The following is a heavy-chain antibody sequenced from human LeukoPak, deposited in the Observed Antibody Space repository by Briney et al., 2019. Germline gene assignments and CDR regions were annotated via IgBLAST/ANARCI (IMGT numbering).Heavy chain of an antibody. CDR2: IITNGSIT. CDR1: GFTFSSYD. V-gene: IGHV3-48*02. J-gene: IGHJ4*02. CDR3: ARAFDY. Sequence: GGSLRLSCAASGFTFSSYDMNWVRQAPGKGLEWVSYIITNGSITYYADSVKGRFTISRDNAKNSLYLQMNSLRDEDTAVYYCARAFDYWGQGTLVTVSS.